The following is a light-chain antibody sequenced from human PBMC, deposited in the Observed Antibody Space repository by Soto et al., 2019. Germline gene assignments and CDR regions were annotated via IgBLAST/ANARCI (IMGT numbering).Light chain of an antibody. Sequence: EIQMTQSPSYVSTSVGDRATITCRASQGISSWLAWYQQKPGKAPKLLIYKASTLKSGVPSRFSGSGSGTEFTLTISSLQPDDFATYYCQHYNSYSEAFGQGTKVDIK. V-gene: IGKV1-5*03. CDR2: KAS. CDR3: QHYNSYSEA. CDR1: QGISSW. J-gene: IGKJ1*01.